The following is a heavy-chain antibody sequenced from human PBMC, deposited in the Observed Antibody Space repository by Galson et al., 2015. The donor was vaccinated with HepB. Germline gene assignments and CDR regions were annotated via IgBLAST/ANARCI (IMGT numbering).Heavy chain of an antibody. CDR2: ISGNGHSS. V-gene: IGHV3-23*01. J-gene: IGHJ5*01. CDR3: AKGYGLFDS. Sequence: SLSLSCAASGFAFDTHAMSWVRQAPGRGLEWISGISGNGHSSFYADSVKGRFTVSRDNSNNMLYLQMNSLRAEDAGLYFCAKGYGLFDSWGQGILVTVSS. D-gene: IGHD5-18*01. CDR1: GFAFDTHA.